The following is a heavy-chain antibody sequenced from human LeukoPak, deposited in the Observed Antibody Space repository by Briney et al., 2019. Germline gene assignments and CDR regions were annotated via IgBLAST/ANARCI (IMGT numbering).Heavy chain of an antibody. D-gene: IGHD6-6*01. J-gene: IGHJ4*02. CDR2: ISDDGRST. CDR3: AKRVPYTSSSVYFDY. Sequence: PGGSLRLSCAASGFTFSSYGMSWVRQAPGKGLEWVSSISDDGRSTYYADSVKCRFTISKDNSKNTMYLQMNNLRAEDTAIYYCAKRVPYTSSSVYFDYWGQGTLVTVSS. CDR1: GFTFSSYG. V-gene: IGHV3-23*01.